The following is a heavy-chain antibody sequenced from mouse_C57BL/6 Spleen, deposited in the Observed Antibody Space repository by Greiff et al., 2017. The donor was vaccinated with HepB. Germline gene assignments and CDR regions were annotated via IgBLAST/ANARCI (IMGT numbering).Heavy chain of an antibody. CDR1: GYTFTDYY. D-gene: IGHD1-1*01. Sequence: QVQLKQSGAELVRPGASVKLSCKASGYTFTDYYINWVKQRPGQGLEWIARIYPGSGNTYYNEKFKGKATLTAEKSSSTAYMQLSSLTSEDSAVYFCARSRYGSSNYFDYWGQGTTLTVSS. J-gene: IGHJ2*01. CDR2: IYPGSGNT. CDR3: ARSRYGSSNYFDY. V-gene: IGHV1-76*01.